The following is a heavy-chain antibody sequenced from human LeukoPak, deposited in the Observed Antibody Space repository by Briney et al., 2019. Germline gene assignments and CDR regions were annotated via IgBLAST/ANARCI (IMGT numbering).Heavy chain of an antibody. CDR1: GGSISSYY. CDR2: IYYSGST. CDR3: AKSVDYDILTGRSGLDI. Sequence: SETLSLTCTVSGGSISSYYWSWIRQPPGKGLEWIGYIYYSGSTNYNPSLKSRVTISVDTSKNQFSLKLSSVTAADTAVYYCAKSVDYDILTGRSGLDIWGQGTMVTVSS. D-gene: IGHD3-9*01. J-gene: IGHJ3*02. V-gene: IGHV4-59*08.